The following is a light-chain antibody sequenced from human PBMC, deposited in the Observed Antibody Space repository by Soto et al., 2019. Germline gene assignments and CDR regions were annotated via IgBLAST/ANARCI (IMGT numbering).Light chain of an antibody. J-gene: IGLJ2*01. CDR1: SGHSSYA. V-gene: IGLV4-69*01. CDR3: QTRGTGIL. Sequence: QPVLTQSPSASASLGASVKLTCTLSSGHSSYAIARHQQQPEKGPRYLMKLNSDGSHSKGDGIPDRFSGSSSGAERYLTISSLQSEDEADYYCQTRGTGILFCGGTKLTVL. CDR2: LNSDGSH.